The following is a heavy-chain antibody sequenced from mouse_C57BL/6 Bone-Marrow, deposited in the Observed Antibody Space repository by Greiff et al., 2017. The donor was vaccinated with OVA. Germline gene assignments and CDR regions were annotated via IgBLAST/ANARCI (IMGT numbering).Heavy chain of an antibody. D-gene: IGHD2-4*01. J-gene: IGHJ1*03. CDR2: INYDGSST. CDR1: GFTFSDYY. CDR3: AREPYDYHWYFDV. Sequence: DVQLVESEGGLVQPGSSMKLSCTASGFTFSDYYMAWVRQVPEKGLEWVANINYDGSSTYYLDSLKSRFIISRDNAKNILYLQMSSLKSEDTATYYCAREPYDYHWYFDVWGTGTTVTVSS. V-gene: IGHV5-16*01.